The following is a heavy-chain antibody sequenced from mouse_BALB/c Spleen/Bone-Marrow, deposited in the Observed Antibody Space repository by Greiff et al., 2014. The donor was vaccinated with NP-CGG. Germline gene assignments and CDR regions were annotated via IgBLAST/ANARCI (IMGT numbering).Heavy chain of an antibody. D-gene: IGHD2-1*01. V-gene: IGHV14-3*02. CDR2: IDPANGNT. Sequence: VPLKESGAELVKPGASVKLSCTASGFNIKDTYMHWVKQRHEQGLEWIGRIDPANGNTKYDPKFQGKATITADTSSNTAYLQLSSLTSEDTAVYYCAIYYGNYYAMDYWGQGTSVTVSS. CDR3: AIYYGNYYAMDY. CDR1: GFNIKDTY. J-gene: IGHJ4*01.